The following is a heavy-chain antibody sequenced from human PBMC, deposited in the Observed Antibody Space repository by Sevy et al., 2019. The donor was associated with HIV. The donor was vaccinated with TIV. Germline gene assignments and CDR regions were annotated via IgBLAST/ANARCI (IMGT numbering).Heavy chain of an antibody. V-gene: IGHV3-33*01. J-gene: IGHJ4*02. D-gene: IGHD6-13*01. CDR1: GFTFSSYG. CDR3: ATNSAAGTGDIDY. CDR2: IWYDGSNK. Sequence: GGSLRLSCAASGFTFSSYGMHWVRQAPGKGLEWVAVIWYDGSNKYYADSVKGRFTISRDNPKNTLYLQMNSLRAEDTAVYYCATNSAAGTGDIDYWGQGTLVTVSS.